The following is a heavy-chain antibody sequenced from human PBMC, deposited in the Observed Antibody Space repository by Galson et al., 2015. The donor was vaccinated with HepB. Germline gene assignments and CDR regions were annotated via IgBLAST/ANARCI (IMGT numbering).Heavy chain of an antibody. Sequence: SLRLSCAASGFTFSSYGMHWVRQAPGKGLEWVAFIRYDGSNKYYADSVKGRFTISRDNSKNTLYLQMNSLRAEDTAVYYCAKDYYDSSGYYDPGAFDIWGQGTMVTVSS. CDR3: AKDYYDSSGYYDPGAFDI. CDR1: GFTFSSYG. CDR2: IRYDGSNK. V-gene: IGHV3-30*02. J-gene: IGHJ3*02. D-gene: IGHD3-22*01.